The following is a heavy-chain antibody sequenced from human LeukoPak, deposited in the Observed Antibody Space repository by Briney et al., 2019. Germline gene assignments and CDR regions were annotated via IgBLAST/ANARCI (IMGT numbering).Heavy chain of an antibody. CDR3: ARSDSSGYSPYGMDV. Sequence: ASVKVSCKASGYTFTSYGISWVRQAPGQGLEWMGWISAYNGNTNYAQKLQGRVTMTTDTFTSTAYMELRSLRSDDTAVYYCARSDSSGYSPYGMDVWGQGTMVTVSS. CDR2: ISAYNGNT. J-gene: IGHJ6*02. V-gene: IGHV1-18*01. D-gene: IGHD3-22*01. CDR1: GYTFTSYG.